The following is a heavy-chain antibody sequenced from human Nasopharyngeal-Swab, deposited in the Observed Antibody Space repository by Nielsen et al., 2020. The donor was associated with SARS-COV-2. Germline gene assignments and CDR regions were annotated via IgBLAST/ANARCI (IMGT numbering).Heavy chain of an antibody. V-gene: IGHV1-2*02. J-gene: IGHJ3*01. CDR2: INPNSGGA. D-gene: IGHD3-10*01. CDR3: AREMRDSSSGNDAFDV. Sequence: WVRQAPGQGLEWMGCINPNSGGATYAQKFEGRVTMTRATSRDTAHMELSVLRPDDTAVFYCAREMRDSSSGNDAFDVWGQGTRVTVSS.